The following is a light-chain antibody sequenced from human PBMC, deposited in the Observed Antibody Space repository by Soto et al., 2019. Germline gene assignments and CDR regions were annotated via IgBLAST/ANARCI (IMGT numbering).Light chain of an antibody. CDR3: AAWDDSLNGHVV. J-gene: IGLJ2*01. Sequence: SVLTQPPSASGTPGQRVTISCSESSSNIGSNTVNWYQQLPGTAPKLLIYSNNQRPSGVPDRFSGSKSGTSASLAISGLQSEDEADYYCAAWDDSLNGHVVFGGGTKLTVL. V-gene: IGLV1-44*01. CDR1: SSNIGSNT. CDR2: SNN.